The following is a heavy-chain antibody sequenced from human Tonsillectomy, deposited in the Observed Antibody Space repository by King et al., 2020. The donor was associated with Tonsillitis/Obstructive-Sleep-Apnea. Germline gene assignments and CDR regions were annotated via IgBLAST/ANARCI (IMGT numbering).Heavy chain of an antibody. CDR3: ANILGVVVVTAVMAFDY. V-gene: IGHV3-23*04. CDR2: ISGSGSST. Sequence: VQLVESGGGLVQPGGSLRLSCAASGFTFSNYAMSWVRQAPGKGLEWVSGISGSGSSTYYADSVKGRFTISRDTSKNTLYLQMNSLRAEDRAVYYCANILGVVVVTAVMAFDYCGQGALVTVSS. J-gene: IGHJ4*02. D-gene: IGHD2-21*02. CDR1: GFTFSNYA.